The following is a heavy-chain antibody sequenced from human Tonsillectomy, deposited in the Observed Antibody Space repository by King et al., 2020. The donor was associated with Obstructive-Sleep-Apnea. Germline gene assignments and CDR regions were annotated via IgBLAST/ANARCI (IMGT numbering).Heavy chain of an antibody. CDR1: GFTLSDYY. CDR2: SSTSGDTT. D-gene: IGHD5-24*01. Sequence: QLVQSGGGLVKPGGSLRLSCEASGFTLSDYYISWIRQAPGKGLEWVSYSSTSGDTTDYSDSVRGRFMISRDNAKNSMFLHMNSLTAEDTAVYYCAKDVVTRDFYYGMDVWGQGTTVTVSS. V-gene: IGHV3-11*01. J-gene: IGHJ6*02. CDR3: AKDVVTRDFYYGMDV.